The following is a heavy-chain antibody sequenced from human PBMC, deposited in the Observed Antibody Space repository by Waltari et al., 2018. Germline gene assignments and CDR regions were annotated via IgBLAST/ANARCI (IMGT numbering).Heavy chain of an antibody. CDR1: GFPFSIYG. CDR3: AKGGLPEYYFDY. J-gene: IGHJ4*02. CDR2: IRDDGSNK. Sequence: QVQLVESGGGVVQPGGSLRLSYAASGFPFSIYGLHWVRQAPGKGMEGVAFIRDDGSNKYYADYVKGRFTISRDNSKNTLYLQMNSLRAEDTAVYYCAKGGLPEYYFDYWGQGTLVTVSS. D-gene: IGHD3-10*01. V-gene: IGHV3-30*02.